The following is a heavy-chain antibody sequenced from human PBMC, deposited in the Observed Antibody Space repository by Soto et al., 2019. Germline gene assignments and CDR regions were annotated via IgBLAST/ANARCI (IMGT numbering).Heavy chain of an antibody. V-gene: IGHV3-23*01. CDR1: GFTFSSYA. D-gene: IGHD6-6*01. J-gene: IGHJ4*02. Sequence: EVQLLESGGGLVQPGESLRLSCAASGFTFSSYAMSWVRQAPGKGLEWVAVISGSADSTYYADSVKGRFTISRDNSKNKLYLQMNSLRAEDTAVYYCAKRSSSSTIDYGGQGTLVTVSS. CDR2: ISGSADST. CDR3: AKRSSSSTIDY.